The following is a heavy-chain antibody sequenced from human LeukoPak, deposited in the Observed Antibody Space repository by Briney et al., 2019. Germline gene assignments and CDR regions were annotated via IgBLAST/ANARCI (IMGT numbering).Heavy chain of an antibody. Sequence: ASVKVSCKVSGYTLTELSMHWVRQAPGKRLEWMGGFDPEDGETIYAQKFQGRVTMTEDTSTDTAYMELSSLRSEDTAVYYCATVTGVEGRYFDYWGQGTLVTVSS. D-gene: IGHD3-9*01. CDR1: GYTLTELS. J-gene: IGHJ4*02. CDR3: ATVTGVEGRYFDY. V-gene: IGHV1-24*01. CDR2: FDPEDGET.